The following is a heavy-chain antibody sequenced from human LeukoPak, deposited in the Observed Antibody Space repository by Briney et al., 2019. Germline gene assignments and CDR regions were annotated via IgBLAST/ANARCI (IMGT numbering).Heavy chain of an antibody. CDR2: IIPIFGTA. CDR1: GGTFSSYA. D-gene: IGHD3-3*01. Sequence: SVKVSCKASGGTFSSYAISWVRQAPGQGLEWMGGIIPIFGTANYAQRFQGRVTITADESTSTAYMELSSLRSEDTAVYYCARCYDFWSGLYYFDYWGQGTLVTVSS. CDR3: ARCYDFWSGLYYFDY. V-gene: IGHV1-69*13. J-gene: IGHJ4*02.